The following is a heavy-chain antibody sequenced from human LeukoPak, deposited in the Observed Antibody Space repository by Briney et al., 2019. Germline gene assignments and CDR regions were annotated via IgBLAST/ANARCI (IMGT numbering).Heavy chain of an antibody. CDR1: GFTFSDYH. V-gene: IGHV3-11*01. CDR2: ISSGGSSI. Sequence: GGSLRLSCAVSGFTFSDYHMSWIRQAPGKGLEWVSYISSGGSSISHADSVKGRFTLSRDNAENSLYLQMNSLGAEDTAVYYCARRPAAGRCFDYWGQGTLVTVSS. J-gene: IGHJ4*02. CDR3: ARRPAAGRCFDY. D-gene: IGHD6-13*01.